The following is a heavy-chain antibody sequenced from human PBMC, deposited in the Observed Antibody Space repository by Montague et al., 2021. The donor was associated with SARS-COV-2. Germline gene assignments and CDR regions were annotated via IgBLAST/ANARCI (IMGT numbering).Heavy chain of an antibody. J-gene: IGHJ3*02. V-gene: IGHV4-38-2*02. CDR3: VREKAGGLRNVLDI. CDR2: IYHSGTT. D-gene: IGHD3-10*02. Sequence: SETLSLTCTVSGFSNGSGDYWGWIRQPPGKGLEWIGSIYHSGTTYYNPSLQSRLTMSIDTSTNQFSLRLTSVTAADTAVFFCVREKAGGLRNVLDIWGQGTTVTVSS. CDR1: GFSNGSGDY.